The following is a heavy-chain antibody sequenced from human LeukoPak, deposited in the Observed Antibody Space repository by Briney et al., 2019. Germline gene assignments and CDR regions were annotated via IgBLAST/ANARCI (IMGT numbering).Heavy chain of an antibody. V-gene: IGHV1-2*02. CDR3: ARDREWPYYFDY. CDR2: INPNSGGT. D-gene: IGHD3-3*01. J-gene: IGHJ4*02. CDR1: GYTFTSYG. Sequence: GASVKVSCKASGYTFTSYGISWVRQAPGQGLEWMGWINPNSGGTNYAQKFQGRVTMTRDTSISTAYMELSRLRSDDTAVYYCARDREWPYYFDYWGQGTLVTVSS.